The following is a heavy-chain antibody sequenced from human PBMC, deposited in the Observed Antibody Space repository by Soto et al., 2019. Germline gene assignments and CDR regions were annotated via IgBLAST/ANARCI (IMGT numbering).Heavy chain of an antibody. CDR1: GLIFSSFG. V-gene: IGHV3-23*01. J-gene: IGHJ4*02. CDR3: AKDGDIVLLAADF. Sequence: GGSLRLSCVACGLIFSSFGMTWVRQAPGKGLEWVSGISRGGDSAYYADSVKGRFTIYRDNSKKTLYLQMNSLRAEDTAVYYCAKDGDIVLLAADFWGQGTLVTVSS. CDR2: ISRGGDSA. D-gene: IGHD2-8*02.